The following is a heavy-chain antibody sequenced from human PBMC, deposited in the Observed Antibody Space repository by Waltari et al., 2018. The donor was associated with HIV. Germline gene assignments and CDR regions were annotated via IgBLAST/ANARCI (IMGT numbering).Heavy chain of an antibody. CDR3: ARGGGQIYYYYGMDV. CDR2: IYYSGST. CDR1: GGSISSYY. Sequence: QVQLQESGPGLVKPSETLSLTCTVSGGSISSYYWSWIRQPPGKGLEWIGYIYYSGSTNYNPSLKSRVTISVDTSKNQFSLKLSSVTAADTAVYYCARGGGQIYYYYGMDVWGQGTTVTVSS. J-gene: IGHJ6*02. V-gene: IGHV4-59*01.